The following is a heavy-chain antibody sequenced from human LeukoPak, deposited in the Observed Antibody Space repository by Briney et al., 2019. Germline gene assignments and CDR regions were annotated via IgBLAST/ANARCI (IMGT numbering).Heavy chain of an antibody. J-gene: IGHJ4*02. CDR1: EFAFSTYN. V-gene: IGHV3-48*02. D-gene: IGHD4-23*01. CDR2: ISTGSSTT. CDR3: ARVAAGYSVNYFDY. Sequence: GGSLRLSCAASEFAFSTYNMNWVRQAPGKGLEWVSYISTGSSTTYYADSVKGRFTISRDNVENSLYLQMNSLRDEDTTVYYCARVAAGYSVNYFDYWGQGTLVTVSS.